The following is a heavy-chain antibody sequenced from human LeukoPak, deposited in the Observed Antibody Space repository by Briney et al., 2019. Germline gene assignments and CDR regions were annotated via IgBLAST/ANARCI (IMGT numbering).Heavy chain of an antibody. CDR3: ARAQVYCGGDCYHNNWFDP. CDR1: GGTFTSYA. CDR2: IIPICGTA. D-gene: IGHD2-21*02. Sequence: GASVKVSCKASGGTFTSYAISWVRQAPVQGLEWMGGIIPICGTANYAQKFQGRVTITADESTSTAYMELSSLRSEDTAVYYCARAQVYCGGDCYHNNWFDPWGQGTLVTVSS. J-gene: IGHJ5*02. V-gene: IGHV1-69*13.